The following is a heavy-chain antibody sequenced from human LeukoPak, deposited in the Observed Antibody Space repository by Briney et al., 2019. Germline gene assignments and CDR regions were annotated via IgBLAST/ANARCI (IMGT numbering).Heavy chain of an antibody. J-gene: IGHJ4*02. Sequence: GGSLRLSCAASGFTFSYYYMSWVRQAPGKGLEWVSAISGSGGSTYYADSVKGRFTISRDNSKNTLYLQMNSLRAEDTAVYYCAKDNMGIAAADPFDYWGQGTLVTVSS. CDR3: AKDNMGIAAADPFDY. V-gene: IGHV3-23*01. CDR2: ISGSGGST. D-gene: IGHD6-13*01. CDR1: GFTFSYYY.